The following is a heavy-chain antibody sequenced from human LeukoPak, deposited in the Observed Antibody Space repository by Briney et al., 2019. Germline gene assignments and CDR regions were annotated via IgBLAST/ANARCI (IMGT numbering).Heavy chain of an antibody. D-gene: IGHD5-18*01. J-gene: IGHJ3*02. CDR2: INPNSRGT. Sequence: ASVKVSCKASGYTLTTYHMNWVRQAPGQGLEWMGWINPNSRGTDSAQKFQGRFSMTRDTSISTAYMELSRLRSDDTAVYYCARRAREYSHDAFDIWGQGTMVTVSS. V-gene: IGHV1-2*02. CDR3: ARRAREYSHDAFDI. CDR1: GYTLTTYH.